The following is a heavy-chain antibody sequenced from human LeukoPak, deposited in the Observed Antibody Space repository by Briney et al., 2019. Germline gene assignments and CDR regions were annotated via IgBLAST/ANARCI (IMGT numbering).Heavy chain of an antibody. V-gene: IGHV3-20*04. D-gene: IGHD3-22*01. J-gene: IGHJ4*02. CDR3: ARDNYYDSRGYYFDRYYFDY. CDR2: INWNGGST. Sequence: GGSLRLSCAASGFTFDDYGMSWVRQAPGKGLEWVSGINWNGGSTGYADSVKGRFTISRDNAKNSLYLQMNSLRAEDTAVYYCARDNYYDSRGYYFDRYYFDYWGQGTLVTVSS. CDR1: GFTFDDYG.